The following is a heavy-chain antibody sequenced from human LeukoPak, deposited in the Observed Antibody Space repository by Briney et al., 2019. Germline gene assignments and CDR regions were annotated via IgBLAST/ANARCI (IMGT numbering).Heavy chain of an antibody. V-gene: IGHV3-43*01. J-gene: IGHJ4*02. CDR2: ISWDGGST. D-gene: IGHD4-17*01. CDR3: ARAPDYGDYFDY. CDR1: GFTFDDYT. Sequence: GGSLRLSCAASGFTFDDYTMHWVRQAPGKGLEWVSLISWDGGSTYYADSVKGRFTISRDNSKNSLYLQMNSLRAEDTAVYYCARAPDYGDYFDYWGQGTLVTVSS.